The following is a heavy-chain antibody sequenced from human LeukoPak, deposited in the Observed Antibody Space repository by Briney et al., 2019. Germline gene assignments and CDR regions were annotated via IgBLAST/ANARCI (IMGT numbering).Heavy chain of an antibody. V-gene: IGHV1-18*01. Sequence: ASVKVSCKASGYTFTRYDISWVRQAPGQGLEWMGWISPYNGNTNYAQKFQGRVTMTRDTSISTAYMELSRLRSDDTAVYYCAREKFRATTGNFDYWGQGTLVTVSS. CDR3: AREKFRATTGNFDY. CDR1: GYTFTRYD. D-gene: IGHD1-26*01. CDR2: ISPYNGNT. J-gene: IGHJ4*02.